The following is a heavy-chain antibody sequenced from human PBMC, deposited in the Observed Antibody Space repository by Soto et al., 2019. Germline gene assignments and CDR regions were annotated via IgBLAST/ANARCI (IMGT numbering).Heavy chain of an antibody. Sequence: QITLKESGPTLVKPTQTLTLTCTFSGFSLSTSGVGVGWIRQPPGKALEWLAVIYWDDYKHYSPSLKSRLTITKYTSKNQVLLTMTNMEPVDTATYYCADEGYGDYRLDYWGQGTLLTVSS. J-gene: IGHJ4*02. CDR3: ADEGYGDYRLDY. V-gene: IGHV2-5*02. CDR1: GFSLSTSGVG. CDR2: IYWDDYK. D-gene: IGHD4-17*01.